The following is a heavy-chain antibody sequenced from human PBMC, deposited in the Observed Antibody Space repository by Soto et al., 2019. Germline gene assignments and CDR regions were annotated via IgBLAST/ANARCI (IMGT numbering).Heavy chain of an antibody. J-gene: IGHJ3*02. V-gene: IGHV4-61*08. D-gene: IGHD6-13*01. CDR3: AKDLRGSSSYSSSWPDAFDI. Sequence: SETLSLTCAVSGGSISSGGYYWHWIRQAPGRGLEWIGYIYKSGNTNYNSSLRSRVTISVDTSKKQLSLKLNSLTLADTAVYYCAKDLRGSSSYSSSWPDAFDIWGQGTMVTVSS. CDR2: IYKSGNT. CDR1: GGSISSGGYY.